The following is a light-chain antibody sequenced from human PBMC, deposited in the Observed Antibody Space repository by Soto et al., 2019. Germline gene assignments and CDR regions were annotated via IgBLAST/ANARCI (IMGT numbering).Light chain of an antibody. CDR3: SSFASTHTYV. Sequence: QSALTQPASVSGSPGQSITISCTGTSSDVAFYNHVSWYQQHPGKAPKLLIYEVNNRPSGVSHRFSGSKSGNTASQTISGLQAEDEADYYCSSFASTHTYVFGTGTKV. CDR2: EVN. CDR1: SSDVAFYNH. J-gene: IGLJ1*01. V-gene: IGLV2-14*01.